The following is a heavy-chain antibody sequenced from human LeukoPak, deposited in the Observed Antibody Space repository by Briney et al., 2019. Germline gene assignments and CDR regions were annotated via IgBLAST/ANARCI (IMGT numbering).Heavy chain of an antibody. Sequence: PGGSLRLSCAASGFTFSSYSMNWVRQAPGKGLEWVSSISSSSSYIYYADSVKGRFTISRDNAKNSLYLQMNSLGAEDTAVYYCAGSVEYSSSAAGDYWGQGTLVTVSS. CDR1: GFTFSSYS. J-gene: IGHJ4*02. CDR3: AGSVEYSSSAAGDY. CDR2: ISSSSSYI. V-gene: IGHV3-21*01. D-gene: IGHD6-6*01.